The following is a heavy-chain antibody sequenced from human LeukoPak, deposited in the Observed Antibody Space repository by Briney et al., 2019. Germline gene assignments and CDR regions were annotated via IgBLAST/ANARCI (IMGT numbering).Heavy chain of an antibody. D-gene: IGHD3-9*01. V-gene: IGHV4-39*07. Sequence: PSETLSLTCTVSGGSISSSSYYWGWIRQPPGKGLEWFGSIYYSGSTYYNPSLKSRVTISVDTSKNQFSLKLSSVTAADTAVYYCARYYDNTIKGDAFDIWGQGTMVTVSS. J-gene: IGHJ3*02. CDR3: ARYYDNTIKGDAFDI. CDR2: IYYSGST. CDR1: GGSISSSSYY.